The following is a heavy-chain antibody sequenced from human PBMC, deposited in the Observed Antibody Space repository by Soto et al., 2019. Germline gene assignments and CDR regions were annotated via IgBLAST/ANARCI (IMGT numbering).Heavy chain of an antibody. D-gene: IGHD2-21*01. CDR1: GGSISSSGYY. V-gene: IGHV4-39*01. CDR3: AKNRDYDGMDV. J-gene: IGHJ6*02. CDR2: LYYSGNT. Sequence: SETLSLTCTVSGGSISSSGYYWGWIRQPPGKGLEWVGSLYYSGNTYYNPSLKSRVTMSIDTSKSQFSLQLRSLTAADTAVYYCAKNRDYDGMDVWGQGTAVTVSS.